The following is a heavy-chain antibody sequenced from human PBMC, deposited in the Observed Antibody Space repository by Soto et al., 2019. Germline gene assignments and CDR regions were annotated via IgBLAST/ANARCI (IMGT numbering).Heavy chain of an antibody. J-gene: IGHJ4*02. CDR3: ARVGGNCNDDYFDH. V-gene: IGHV1-8*01. CDR2: MNPNSGDT. Sequence: QVQLVQSGAEVKKPGASVKVSCKASGYTFTNHDINWVRQTTGQGLEWMGWMNPNSGDTGYAQKFQGRVTMTRDTSIRTAYMELSNLRSDDTAVYYCARVGGNCNDDYFDHWGQGALVTVSS. D-gene: IGHD1-1*01. CDR1: GYTFTNHD.